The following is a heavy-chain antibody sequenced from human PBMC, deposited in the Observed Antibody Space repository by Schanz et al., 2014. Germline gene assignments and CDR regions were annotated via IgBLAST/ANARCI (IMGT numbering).Heavy chain of an antibody. CDR1: GFSFTTYA. V-gene: IGHV3-23*04. Sequence: EVQLVESGGGLVKPGGSLRLSCASSGFSFTTYAMSWVRQAPGKGLEWVSSISSGGGSTYYAESVKGRFTISRDNSKNTLYLQMNSLRAEDTAVYFCAKIERNEDWGQGTLVTVSS. CDR3: AKIERNED. J-gene: IGHJ4*02. CDR2: ISSGGGST. D-gene: IGHD1-1*01.